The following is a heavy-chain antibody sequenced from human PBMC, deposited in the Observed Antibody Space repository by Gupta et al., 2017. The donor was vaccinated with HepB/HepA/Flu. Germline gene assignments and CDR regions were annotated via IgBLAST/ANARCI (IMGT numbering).Heavy chain of an antibody. CDR3: ARDYYDSSGYYSPLDY. V-gene: IGHV3-33*01. Sequence: QVQLVESGGGVVQPGRSLRLSCAASGFTFSSFGLHWVRQGPGKGLAWVAVIWYDGSNKYYADSVKGRLTISRDNSKNTLYLQMNSLRAEDTAVYYCARDYYDSSGYYSPLDYWGQGTLVTVSS. CDR2: IWYDGSNK. J-gene: IGHJ4*02. D-gene: IGHD3-22*01. CDR1: GFTFSSFG.